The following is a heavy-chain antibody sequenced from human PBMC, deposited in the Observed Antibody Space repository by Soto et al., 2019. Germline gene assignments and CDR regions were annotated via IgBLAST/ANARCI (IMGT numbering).Heavy chain of an antibody. Sequence: SETLSLTCSVSSGPVSRYYLSWIRQPPGKGLESIGYIFYTGSTNYTPSLKSRVTISVDTSNDQVSLKLTSVTAADTAIYYCARHPSASGDALDIWCQGTMVTVSS. CDR1: SGPVSRYY. D-gene: IGHD6-13*01. V-gene: IGHV4-59*08. CDR3: ARHPSASGDALDI. CDR2: IFYTGST. J-gene: IGHJ3*02.